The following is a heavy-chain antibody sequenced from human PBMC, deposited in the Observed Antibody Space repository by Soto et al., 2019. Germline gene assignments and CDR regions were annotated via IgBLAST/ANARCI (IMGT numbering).Heavy chain of an antibody. CDR2: IYYSGST. V-gene: IGHV4-59*01. CDR1: GDSISSSY. CDR3: ARYYDFWSGYCD. D-gene: IGHD3-3*01. J-gene: IGHJ4*02. Sequence: QVQLQESGPGLVKPSETLSLTCTLSGDSISSSYWTWIRQPPGKGLEWIGYIYYSGSTKYNPSLKSRVTISLDTSKNQFSLNLRSVTDADTAVYYCARYYDFWSGYCDWGQGTLVTVSS.